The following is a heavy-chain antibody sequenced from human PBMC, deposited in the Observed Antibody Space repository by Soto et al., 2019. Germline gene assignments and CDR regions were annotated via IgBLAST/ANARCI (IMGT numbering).Heavy chain of an antibody. CDR2: ISGSGGST. CDR1: GFTFSSYA. D-gene: IGHD4-4*01. CDR3: AKSGNSNYYYYGMDV. Sequence: AGGSLRLSCAASGFTFSSYAMSWVRQAPGKGLEWVSAISGSGGSTYYADSVKGRFTISRDNSKNTLYLQMNSLRAEDTAVYYCAKSGNSNYYYYGMDVWGQGTTVTVSS. J-gene: IGHJ6*02. V-gene: IGHV3-23*01.